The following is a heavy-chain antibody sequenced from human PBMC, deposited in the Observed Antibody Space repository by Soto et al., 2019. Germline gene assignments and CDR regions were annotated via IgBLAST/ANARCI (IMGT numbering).Heavy chain of an antibody. Sequence: PGGSLRLSCAASGFTFSGSAMHWVRQASGKGLEWVGRIRSKANSYATAYAASVKGRFTISRDDSKNTAYLQMNSLKTEDTAVYYCTFPTSRTHQYSSGWYSDYWGQGTLVTVSS. CDR3: TFPTSRTHQYSSGWYSDY. CDR2: IRSKANSYAT. CDR1: GFTFSGSA. J-gene: IGHJ4*02. V-gene: IGHV3-73*01. D-gene: IGHD6-19*01.